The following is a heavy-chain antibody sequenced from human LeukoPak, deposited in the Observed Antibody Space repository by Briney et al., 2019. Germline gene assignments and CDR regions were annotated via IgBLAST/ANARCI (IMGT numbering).Heavy chain of an antibody. CDR2: IYHSGST. V-gene: IGHV4-38-2*01. CDR3: ASGSRSGWFGP. Sequence: SETLSLTCAVSGYSISSGYYWGWIRQPPGKGLEWIGSIYHSGSTYYNPSLKSRVTMSVDTSKNQFSLNLNSVTAADTAVYYCASGSRSGWFGPWGQGTLVTVSS. D-gene: IGHD5-12*01. CDR1: GYSISSGYY. J-gene: IGHJ5*02.